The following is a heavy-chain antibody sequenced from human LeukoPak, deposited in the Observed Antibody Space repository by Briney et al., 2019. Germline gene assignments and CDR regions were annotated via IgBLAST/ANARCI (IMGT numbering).Heavy chain of an antibody. CDR3: LRGMRGQTFH. D-gene: IGHD3-16*01. Sequence: GGSLGLSCAASGFIVSDNCMSWVRQAPGKGLEWVSTLYAGGSTYYPDSARGRFSISRANSNNTLYLQMNSLRPEDTAVYFCLRGMRGQTFHWGQGTLVTVSS. J-gene: IGHJ4*02. V-gene: IGHV3-66*01. CDR2: LYAGGST. CDR1: GFIVSDNC.